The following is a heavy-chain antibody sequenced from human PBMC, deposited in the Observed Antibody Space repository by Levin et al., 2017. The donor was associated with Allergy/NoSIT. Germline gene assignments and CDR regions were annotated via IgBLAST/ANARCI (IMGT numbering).Heavy chain of an antibody. CDR1: GYTFNDYY. CDR3: ARGMSSRGAGVRFDY. Sequence: ASVKVSCKASGYTFNDYYVHWVRQAPGQGLEWMGWINPSSGGTNFAQKFQGGVVTMTRDTSISTAYMELSSLKSDDTGVYYCARGMSSRGAGVRFDYWGQGTLVTVSS. CDR2: INPSSGGT. J-gene: IGHJ4*02. V-gene: IGHV1-2*02. D-gene: IGHD2-8*01.